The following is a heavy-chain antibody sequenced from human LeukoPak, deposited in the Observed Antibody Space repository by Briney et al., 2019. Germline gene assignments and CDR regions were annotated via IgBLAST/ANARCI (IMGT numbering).Heavy chain of an antibody. CDR2: IWYDGSNK. Sequence: PGRSLRLSCAASGFTFSSYGMHWVRQAPGEGLEWVAVIWYDGSNKYYADSVKGRFTISRDNSKNTLYLQMKSLRAEDTAVYYCARGTALNSYYFDYWGQGTLVTVSS. V-gene: IGHV3-33*01. CDR3: ARGTALNSYYFDY. J-gene: IGHJ4*02. D-gene: IGHD2-21*02. CDR1: GFTFSSYG.